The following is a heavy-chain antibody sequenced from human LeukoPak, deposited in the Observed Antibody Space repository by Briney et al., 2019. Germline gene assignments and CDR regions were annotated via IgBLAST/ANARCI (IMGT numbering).Heavy chain of an antibody. CDR1: GYTFTGYY. D-gene: IGHD2-15*01. Sequence: ASVKVSCKASGYTFTGYYMHWVRQAPGQGLEWMGWINPNSGGTNYAQKFQGRVTMTRDTSISTAYMELSRLRSDDTAVYYCARDYVVVVAATVPYYGTDVWGQGTTVTVSS. CDR3: ARDYVVVVAATVPYYGTDV. V-gene: IGHV1-2*02. J-gene: IGHJ6*02. CDR2: INPNSGGT.